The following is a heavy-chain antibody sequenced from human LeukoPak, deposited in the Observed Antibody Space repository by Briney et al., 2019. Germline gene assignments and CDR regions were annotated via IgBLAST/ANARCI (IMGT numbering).Heavy chain of an antibody. V-gene: IGHV1-69*02. J-gene: IGHJ4*02. CDR2: IIPILGIA. CDR1: GGTFSSYT. CDR3: ASQYSSSSRVYFDY. D-gene: IGHD6-6*01. Sequence: SVKVSCKASGGTFSSYTISWVRQAPGQGLEWMGRIIPILGIANYAQKFQGRVTITADKSTSTAYMELSSLRSKDTAVYYCASQYSSSSRVYFDYWGQGTLVTVSS.